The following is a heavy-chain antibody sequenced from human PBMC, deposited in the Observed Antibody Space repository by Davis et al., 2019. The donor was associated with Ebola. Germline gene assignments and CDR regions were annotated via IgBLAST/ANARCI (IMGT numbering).Heavy chain of an antibody. CDR3: ARGPSVAGLDY. CDR2: INHSEST. J-gene: IGHJ4*02. V-gene: IGHV4-34*01. CDR1: GGSFSGYY. Sequence: MPSETLSLTCAVYGGSFSGYYWSWIRQPPGKGLEWIGEINHSESTNYNPSLKSRVTISVDTSKNQFSLKLSSVTAADTAVYYCARGPSVAGLDYWGQGTLVTVSS. D-gene: IGHD6-19*01.